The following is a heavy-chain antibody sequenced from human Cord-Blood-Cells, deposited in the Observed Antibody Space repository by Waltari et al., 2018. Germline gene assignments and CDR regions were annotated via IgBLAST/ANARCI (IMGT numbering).Heavy chain of an antibody. D-gene: IGHD1-7*01. J-gene: IGHJ6*02. Sequence: QVQLVESGGGVVQPGRSLRLSCAASGFTFSSYAMHWVRQAPGKGREWVAVISYDGSNKYYADPVKGRFTISRDNSKNTLYLQMNSLGAEDTAVYYCARVELELSYYGMDVWGQGTTVTVSS. CDR3: ARVELELSYYGMDV. CDR1: GFTFSSYA. CDR2: ISYDGSNK. V-gene: IGHV3-30-3*01.